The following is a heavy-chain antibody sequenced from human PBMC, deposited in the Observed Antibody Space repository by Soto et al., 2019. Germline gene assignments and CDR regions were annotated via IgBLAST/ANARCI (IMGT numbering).Heavy chain of an antibody. J-gene: IGHJ3*02. CDR3: TRIHDYGAFDI. V-gene: IGHV3-49*03. CDR1: GSTFGDYA. D-gene: IGHD4-17*01. Sequence: GGSLRLSCTASGSTFGDYAMSWFRQAPGKGLEWVGFIRSKAYGGTTEYAASVKGRFTISRDDSKSIAYLQMNSLKTEDTAVYYCTRIHDYGAFDIWGQGTMVTVSS. CDR2: IRSKAYGGTT.